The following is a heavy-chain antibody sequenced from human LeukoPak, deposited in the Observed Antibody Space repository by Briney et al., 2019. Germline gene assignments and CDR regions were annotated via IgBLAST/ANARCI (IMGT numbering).Heavy chain of an antibody. Sequence: GGSLRLSCAASGFALSSHWMTWVRQVPGRGSEGVANVNRDGSETYYLDSVKGRFTISKDNAKNSLYLQMNSLRAEDTALYRCARNNGMDVWGQGTTVIVSS. CDR2: VNRDGSET. J-gene: IGHJ6*02. CDR1: GFALSSHW. CDR3: ARNNGMDV. V-gene: IGHV3-7*03.